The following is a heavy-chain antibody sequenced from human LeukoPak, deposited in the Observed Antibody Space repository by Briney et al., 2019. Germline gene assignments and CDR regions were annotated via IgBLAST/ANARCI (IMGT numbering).Heavy chain of an antibody. D-gene: IGHD3-9*01. Sequence: GRSLRLTCAASGFAFDDYAMHWGRQAPGKGLEWVSGISWNSGSIGYADSVKGRFTISRDNAKNSLYLQMNSLRAEDTALYYCAKDAYYDILTGYPFDYWGQGTLVTVSS. J-gene: IGHJ4*02. CDR2: ISWNSGSI. CDR1: GFAFDDYA. CDR3: AKDAYYDILTGYPFDY. V-gene: IGHV3-9*01.